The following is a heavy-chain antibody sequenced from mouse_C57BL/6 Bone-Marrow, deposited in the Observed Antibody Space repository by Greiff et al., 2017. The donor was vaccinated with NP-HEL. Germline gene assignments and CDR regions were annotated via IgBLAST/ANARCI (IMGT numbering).Heavy chain of an antibody. V-gene: IGHV3-6*01. CDR1: GYSITSGYY. CDR3: ARVPGYYLFAY. CDR2: ISYDGSN. J-gene: IGHJ3*01. Sequence: EVKLVESGPGLVKPSQSLSLTCSVTGYSITSGYYWNWIRQFPGNKLEWMGYISYDGSNNYNPSLKNRISITRDTSKNQFFLKLKSVTTEDTATYYCARVPGYYLFAYWGQGTLVTVSA. D-gene: IGHD2-3*01.